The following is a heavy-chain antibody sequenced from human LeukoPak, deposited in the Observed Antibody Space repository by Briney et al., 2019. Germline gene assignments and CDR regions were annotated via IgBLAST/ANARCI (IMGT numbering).Heavy chain of an antibody. V-gene: IGHV3-49*04. Sequence: PGRSLRPSCTASGFTFGDYAMSWVRQAPGKGLEWVGFIRSNAYGGTTEYAASVKGRFTISRDDSKSIAYLQMNSLKTEDTAVYYCTRPQSSITIFGVVIAYNWFAPWGQESLSTFSS. CDR2: IRSNAYGGTT. CDR3: TRPQSSITIFGVVIAYNWFAP. J-gene: IGHJ5*02. CDR1: GFTFGDYA. D-gene: IGHD3-3*01.